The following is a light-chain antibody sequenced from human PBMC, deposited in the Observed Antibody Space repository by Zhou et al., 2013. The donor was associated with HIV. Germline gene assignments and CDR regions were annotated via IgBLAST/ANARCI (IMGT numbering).Light chain of an antibody. CDR3: QKYDKVPRT. CDR2: GSS. J-gene: IGKJ1*01. CDR1: RKISTY. V-gene: IGKV1-39*01. Sequence: DIQMTQSPSSLSASVGETVTISCRASRKISTYVNWYQYKPGKAPNLLVFGSSYLQKGVPPRFIGSGSGTEFTLTISGLQPEDVAIYYCQKYDKVPRTFGPGTRVEVE.